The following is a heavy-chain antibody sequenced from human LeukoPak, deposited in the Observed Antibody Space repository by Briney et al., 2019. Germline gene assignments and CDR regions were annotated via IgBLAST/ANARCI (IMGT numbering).Heavy chain of an antibody. J-gene: IGHJ4*02. CDR1: GGSISSYY. CDR2: INHSGST. CDR3: ARRTTVKVLDY. Sequence: PSETLSLTCTVSGGSISSYYWSWIRQPPGKGLEWIGEINHSGSTNYNPSLKSRVTISVDTSKNQFSLKLSSVTAADTAVYYCARRTTVKVLDYWGQGTLVTVSS. D-gene: IGHD4-17*01. V-gene: IGHV4-34*01.